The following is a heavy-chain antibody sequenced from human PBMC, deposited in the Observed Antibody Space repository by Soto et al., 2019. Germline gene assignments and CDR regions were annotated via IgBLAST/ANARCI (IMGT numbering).Heavy chain of an antibody. CDR3: ARDSPVELHYDSSGVTDY. CDR2: INPNSGGT. Sequence: ASVKVSCKASGYTFTGYYMHWVRQAPGQGLEWMGWINPNSGGTNYAQKFQGRVTMTRDTSISTAYMELSRLRSDDTAVYYCARDSPVELHYDSSGVTDYWGQGTLVTVSS. V-gene: IGHV1-2*02. J-gene: IGHJ4*02. CDR1: GYTFTGYY. D-gene: IGHD3-22*01.